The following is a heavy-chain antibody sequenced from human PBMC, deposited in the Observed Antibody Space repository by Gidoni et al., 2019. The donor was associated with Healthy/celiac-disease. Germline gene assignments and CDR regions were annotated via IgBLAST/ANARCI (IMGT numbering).Heavy chain of an antibody. CDR2: IKSKTDGGTT. D-gene: IGHD3-22*01. J-gene: IGHJ4*02. CDR3: TSGDYYDSSGHDY. Sequence: EVQLVESGGGLLKPGGSLRLSCAASGFTFSNAWMSWVRQAPGKGLEWVGRIKSKTDGGTTDYAAPVKGRFTISRDDSKNTLYLQMNSLKTEDTAVYYCTSGDYYDSSGHDYWGQGTLVTVSS. V-gene: IGHV3-15*01. CDR1: GFTFSNAW.